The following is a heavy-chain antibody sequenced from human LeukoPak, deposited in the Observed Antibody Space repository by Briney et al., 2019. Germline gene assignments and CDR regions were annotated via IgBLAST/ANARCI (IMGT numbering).Heavy chain of an antibody. CDR1: GGSFSGYY. V-gene: IGHV4-34*01. Sequence: SETLSLTCAVYGGSFSGYYWSWIRQPPGKGLEWIGEINHSGSTNYNPSLKSRVTISVDTSKNQFSLELSSVTAADTAVYYCARHLIGWFGAKNNHFDYWGQGTLVTVSS. CDR3: ARHLIGWFGAKNNHFDY. D-gene: IGHD3-10*01. CDR2: INHSGST. J-gene: IGHJ4*02.